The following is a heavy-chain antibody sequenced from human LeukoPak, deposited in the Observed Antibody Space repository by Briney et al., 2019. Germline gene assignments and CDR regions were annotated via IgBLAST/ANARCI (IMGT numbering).Heavy chain of an antibody. V-gene: IGHV1-46*01. CDR3: ARDALESYYYDSSGYSDY. CDR2: INPSGGST. J-gene: IGHJ4*02. Sequence: ASVKVSCKASGYTFTSYYIHWVRQAPGQGPEWMGIINPSGGSTNYAQKLQGRVTMTTDTSTSTAYMELRSLRSDDTAVYYCARDALESYYYDSSGYSDYWGQGTLVTVSS. D-gene: IGHD3-22*01. CDR1: GYTFTSYY.